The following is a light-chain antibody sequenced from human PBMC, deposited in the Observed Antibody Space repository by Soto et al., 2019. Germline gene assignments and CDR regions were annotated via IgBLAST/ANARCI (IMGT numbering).Light chain of an antibody. J-gene: IGKJ2*01. CDR2: GAS. CDR1: QGISSE. Sequence: EIVMTQSPATLSLSPGERAALSCRASQGISSELAWYQQKPGQPPRLLIYGASTRATGVPARFTGSGSGSDFTLTISGLQSQDFAVYYCQQGHNWPLTFGQVTRLAI. V-gene: IGKV3-15*01. CDR3: QQGHNWPLT.